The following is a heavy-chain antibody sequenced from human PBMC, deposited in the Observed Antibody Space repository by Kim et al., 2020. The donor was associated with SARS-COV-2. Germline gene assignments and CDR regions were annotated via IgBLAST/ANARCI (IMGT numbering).Heavy chain of an antibody. CDR1: GGSISSYY. CDR2: IYYSGST. Sequence: SETLSLTCTVSGGSISSYYWSWIRQPPGKGLEWIGYIYYSGSTNYNPSLKSRVTISVDTSKNQFSLKLSSVTAADTAVYYCARERFNYDSSGYVFDYWG. V-gene: IGHV4-59*12. J-gene: IGHJ4*01. D-gene: IGHD3-22*01. CDR3: ARERFNYDSSGYVFDY.